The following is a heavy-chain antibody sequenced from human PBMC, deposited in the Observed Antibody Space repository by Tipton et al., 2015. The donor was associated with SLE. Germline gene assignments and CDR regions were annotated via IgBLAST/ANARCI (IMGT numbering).Heavy chain of an antibody. J-gene: IGHJ5*01. CDR1: GGSFSGYY. CDR2: INHSGST. D-gene: IGHD3-16*01. V-gene: IGHV4-34*01. CDR3: ARDQMIRCFYP. Sequence: TLSLTCAVYGGSFSGYYWSWIRQPPGKGLEWIGEINHSGSTNYNPSLKSRVTISVDTSKNQFSLKLSSVTAADTAVYYCARDQMIRCFYPWGQGTLVTVSS.